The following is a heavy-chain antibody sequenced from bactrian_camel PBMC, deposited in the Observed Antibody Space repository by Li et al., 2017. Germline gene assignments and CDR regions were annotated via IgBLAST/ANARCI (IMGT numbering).Heavy chain of an antibody. D-gene: IGHD2*01. CDR3: AAHPGSFCSTSKPISDFKF. V-gene: IGHV3S53*01. J-gene: IGHJ6*01. CDR1: FSAYYC. Sequence: LVESGGGSVEAGGSLSLSCPAHFSAYYCMSWFRQAPGREREFVSGIESDGSTSYADSVKGRFTISLDDAKTTAYLQMDSLEPEDTALYYCAAHPGSFCSTSKPISDFKFWGQGTQVTVS. CDR2: IESDGST.